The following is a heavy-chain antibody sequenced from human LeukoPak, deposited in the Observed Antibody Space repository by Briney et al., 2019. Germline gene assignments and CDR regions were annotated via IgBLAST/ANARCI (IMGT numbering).Heavy chain of an antibody. CDR3: AKDPIVVDAFDI. CDR1: GFTFSSYA. J-gene: IGHJ3*02. D-gene: IGHD2-15*01. V-gene: IGHV3-23*01. Sequence: GGSLRLSCAASGFTFSSYAMSWVRQAPGKGLEGVSAISGSGGSTYYAASVKGRFTISRDNSKNTLYLQMNSLRAEDTAVYYCAKDPIVVDAFDIWGQGTMVTVSS. CDR2: ISGSGGST.